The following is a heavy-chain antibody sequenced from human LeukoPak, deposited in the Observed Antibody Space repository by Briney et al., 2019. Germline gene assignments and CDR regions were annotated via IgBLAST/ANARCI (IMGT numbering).Heavy chain of an antibody. CDR3: ARDSGSSSFDY. V-gene: IGHV3-64*01. Sequence: GGSLRLSCAASGFTFSSYAMHWVRQAPGKGLEYVPAISSNGGSTYYANSVKGRFTISRDNSKNTLYLQMGSLRAEDMAVYYCARDSGSSSFDYWGQGTLVTVSS. J-gene: IGHJ4*02. CDR2: ISSNGGST. CDR1: GFTFSSYA. D-gene: IGHD1-26*01.